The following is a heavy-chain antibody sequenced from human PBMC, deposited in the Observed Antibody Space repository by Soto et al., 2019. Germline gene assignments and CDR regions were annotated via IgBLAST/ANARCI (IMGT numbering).Heavy chain of an antibody. CDR1: GYTFTSYG. CDR3: ARVGVLWFGELLFSSPDYYMDV. V-gene: IGHV1-18*01. CDR2: ISAYNGNT. D-gene: IGHD3-10*01. Sequence: ASVKVSCNASGYTFTSYGISWVRQAPGQGLEWMGWISAYNGNTNYAQKLQGRVTMTTDTSTSTAYMELRSLRSDDTAVYYCARVGVLWFGELLFSSPDYYMDVWGKGTTVTVSS. J-gene: IGHJ6*03.